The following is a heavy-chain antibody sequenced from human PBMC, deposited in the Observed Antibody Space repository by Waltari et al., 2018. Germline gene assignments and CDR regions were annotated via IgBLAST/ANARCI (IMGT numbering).Heavy chain of an antibody. V-gene: IGHV3-23*01. CDR3: GRDPNGDYVGAFDF. J-gene: IGHJ3*01. CDR1: GFLFGNYA. Sequence: EVQLLESGGGLVQPGGSLRLSCVASGFLFGNYAMTWVRQAPGKGLEWVSSVSVSGRRTYYADSVKGRFTISRDNSKNTLYLQVDSLRAQDTAVYYCGRDPNGDYVGAFDFWGQGTMVTVSS. D-gene: IGHD4-17*01. CDR2: VSVSGRRT.